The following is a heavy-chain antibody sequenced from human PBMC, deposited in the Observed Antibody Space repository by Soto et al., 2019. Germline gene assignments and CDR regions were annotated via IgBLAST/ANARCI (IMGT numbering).Heavy chain of an antibody. CDR3: AAVAGYYDFWSGYYSTQDYYYYGMDV. J-gene: IGHJ6*02. Sequence: SVKVSCKSSGFTFTSSSVQWVRQARGQRLECIGGIVVGSGNTNYAQKFQERVTITRDMSTSTAYMELSSLRSEDTAVYYCAAVAGYYDFWSGYYSTQDYYYYGMDVWGQGTTVTVSS. CDR2: IVVGSGNT. CDR1: GFTFTSSS. D-gene: IGHD3-3*01. V-gene: IGHV1-58*01.